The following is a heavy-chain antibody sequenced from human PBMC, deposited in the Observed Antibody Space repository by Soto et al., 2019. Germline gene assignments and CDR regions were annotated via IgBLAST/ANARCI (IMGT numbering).Heavy chain of an antibody. CDR3: ARGQAYGSGSYYNVSWFDP. D-gene: IGHD3-10*01. V-gene: IGHV3-33*01. CDR2: IWYDGSNK. CDR1: GFTFSSYG. Sequence: PGGSLRLSCAASGFTFSSYGMHWVRQAPGKGLEWVAVIWYDGSNKYYADSVKGRFTISRDNSKNTLYLQMNSLRAEDTAVYYCARGQAYGSGSYYNVSWFDPWGQGTLVTVSS. J-gene: IGHJ5*02.